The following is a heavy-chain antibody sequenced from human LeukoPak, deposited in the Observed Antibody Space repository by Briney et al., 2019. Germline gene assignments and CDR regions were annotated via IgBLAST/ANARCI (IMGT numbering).Heavy chain of an antibody. V-gene: IGHV1-2*02. CDR2: INPNSGGT. CDR3: ARPRSSGSYPYLGY. J-gene: IGHJ4*02. CDR1: GYTFTGYY. D-gene: IGHD1-26*01. Sequence: ASVKVSCKASGYTFTGYYMHWVRQAPGHGLEWMGWINPNSGGTNYAQRFQGRVTMTRDTSISTAYMELSRLRSDDTAVYYCARPRSSGSYPYLGYWGQGTLVTVSS.